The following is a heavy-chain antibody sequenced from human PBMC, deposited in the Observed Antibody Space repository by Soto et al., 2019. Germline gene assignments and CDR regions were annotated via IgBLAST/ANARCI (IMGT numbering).Heavy chain of an antibody. CDR1: GFTFTTYW. Sequence: GGSLRLSCAASGFTFTTYWMDLVRQTPGKGLAWVANINQDGSEKNYVDSVKGRFTISRYNAKNSLYLLMSRLTAEDAAMYYCSRSLNAWGQGTLVTVPS. CDR2: INQDGSEK. CDR3: SRSLNA. J-gene: IGHJ5*02. V-gene: IGHV3-7*01.